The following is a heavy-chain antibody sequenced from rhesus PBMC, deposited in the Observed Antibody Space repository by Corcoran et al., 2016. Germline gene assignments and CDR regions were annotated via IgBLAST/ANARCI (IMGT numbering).Heavy chain of an antibody. CDR3: ARGGQPQDAFDF. CDR1: GASMSGYYY. V-gene: IGHV4-73*01. J-gene: IGHJ3*01. CDR2: FDGYSANY. Sequence: QVKLQQWGEGLVTPSETLSLTCAVYGASMSGYYYWTWIRKAPGKGLEWIGNFDGYSANYQYNPSLKNRVTISGDTSKKQFSLRLNSVTAADTAVYYCARGGQPQDAFDFWGQGLRVTVSS. D-gene: IGHD1-1*01.